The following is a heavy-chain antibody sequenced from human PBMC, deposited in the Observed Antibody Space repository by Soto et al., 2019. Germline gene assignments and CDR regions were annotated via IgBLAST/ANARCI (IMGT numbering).Heavy chain of an antibody. CDR2: IIPIFGSP. CDR3: ASAARCSGGSCYSPFDY. Sequence: QVQLVQSGAEVKKPGSSVKVSCKASGDTFNNYAFSWVRQAPGQGLEWMGGIIPIFGSPDSTQKFQGAVTITADESTSTAYMELSSLRSEDTAVYYCASAARCSGGSCYSPFDYWGQGTLVTVSS. D-gene: IGHD2-15*01. J-gene: IGHJ4*02. CDR1: GDTFNNYA. V-gene: IGHV1-69*01.